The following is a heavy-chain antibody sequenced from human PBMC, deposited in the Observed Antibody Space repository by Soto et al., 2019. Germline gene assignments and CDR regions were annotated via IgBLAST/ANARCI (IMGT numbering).Heavy chain of an antibody. D-gene: IGHD3-10*01. CDR2: IGTAGDT. CDR1: GFTFSSYD. Sequence: PGGSLRLSCAASGFTFSSYDMHWVRQATGKGLEWVSAIGTAGDTYYPGSVKGRFTISRENAKNSLYLQMNSLRAGDTAVYYCARMQVVRGEDSYYYGMDVWGQGTTVTVSS. V-gene: IGHV3-13*01. CDR3: ARMQVVRGEDSYYYGMDV. J-gene: IGHJ6*02.